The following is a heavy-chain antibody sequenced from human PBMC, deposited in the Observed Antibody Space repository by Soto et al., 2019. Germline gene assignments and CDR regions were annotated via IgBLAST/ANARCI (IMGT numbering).Heavy chain of an antibody. J-gene: IGHJ6*02. Sequence: EVQLLESGGGLVQPGGSLRLSCAASGFTFSSYAMSWVRQAPGKGLEWVSAISGSGGSTYYADFVKGRFTVSRDSSKSTLSLQMNSLRAEDTAVYYCAADYLRHNSLNGYYYSYGMDVWGQGTTVTVSS. V-gene: IGHV3-23*01. CDR1: GFTFSSYA. CDR3: AADYLRHNSLNGYYYSYGMDV. CDR2: ISGSGGST. D-gene: IGHD4-17*01.